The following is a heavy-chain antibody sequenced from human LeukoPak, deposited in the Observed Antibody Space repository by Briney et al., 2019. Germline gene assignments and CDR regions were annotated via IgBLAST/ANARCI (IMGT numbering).Heavy chain of an antibody. CDR3: ARGHYGSGTPRCFDY. J-gene: IGHJ4*02. V-gene: IGHV1-18*01. CDR2: ISAYNGNT. CDR1: GYTFTSYG. Sequence: ASVKVSCKASGYTFTSYGISWVRQAPGQGLEWMGWISAYNGNTNYAQKLQGRVTMTTDTSTSTAYMEQRSLRSDDTAVYYCARGHYGSGTPRCFDYWGQGTLVTVSS. D-gene: IGHD3-10*01.